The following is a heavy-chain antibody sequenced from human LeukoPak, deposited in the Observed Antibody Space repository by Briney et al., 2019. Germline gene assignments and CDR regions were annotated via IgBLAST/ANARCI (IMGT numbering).Heavy chain of an antibody. D-gene: IGHD4-17*01. CDR2: INPNGGGS. CDR3: ATSSEFGDNAELEV. CDR1: GYTFTSYY. J-gene: IGHJ1*01. V-gene: IGHV1-46*04. Sequence: GASVKVSCKASGYTFTSYYMHWVRQAPGQGLEWMGIINPNGGGSTYAQKLQGRVRMTRDMSTTTFYMEMTTLISEDTAVYYCATSSEFGDNAELEVWGQGTLVTVSS.